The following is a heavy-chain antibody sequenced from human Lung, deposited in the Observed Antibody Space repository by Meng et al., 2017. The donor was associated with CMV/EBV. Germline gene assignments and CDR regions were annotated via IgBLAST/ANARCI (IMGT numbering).Heavy chain of an antibody. CDR1: GFTLSTYW. Sequence: GESXKISCAASGFTLSTYWMHWVRQIPGKGLVWVPRINSDGSSTCYGDSVKGRFTIPRDNAKNTLYLQMNSLRADDTALYYCATDRIKTAGTTLDYWGQGTLVTVSS. CDR3: ATDRIKTAGTTLDY. J-gene: IGHJ4*02. CDR2: INSDGSST. V-gene: IGHV3-74*01. D-gene: IGHD6-13*01.